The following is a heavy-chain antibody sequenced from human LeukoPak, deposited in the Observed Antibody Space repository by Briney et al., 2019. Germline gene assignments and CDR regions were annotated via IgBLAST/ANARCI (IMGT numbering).Heavy chain of an antibody. CDR1: GGSISSSSYY. Sequence: SETLSLTCTVSGGSISSSSYYWSWIRQPPGKGLEWIGYIYYSGSTNYNPSLKSRVTISVDTSKNQFSLKLSSVTAADTAVYYCARVSRVARWYYFDYWGQGTLVTVSS. CDR3: ARVSRVARWYYFDY. CDR2: IYYSGST. J-gene: IGHJ4*02. D-gene: IGHD4-23*01. V-gene: IGHV4-61*01.